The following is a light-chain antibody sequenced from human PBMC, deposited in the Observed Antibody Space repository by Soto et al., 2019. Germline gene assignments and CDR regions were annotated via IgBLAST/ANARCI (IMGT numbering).Light chain of an antibody. CDR3: QQYSSYSDA. J-gene: IGKJ1*01. Sequence: DIQMTQSPSTLSGSVGDRATITCRASQTISSRLAWYQQKPGKAPTLLINNASTSNSGVPARFSGSGSGTEFTLTISSLQPDDFATYYCQQYSSYSDAFGQGTKVDLK. CDR2: NAS. CDR1: QTISSR. V-gene: IGKV1-5*03.